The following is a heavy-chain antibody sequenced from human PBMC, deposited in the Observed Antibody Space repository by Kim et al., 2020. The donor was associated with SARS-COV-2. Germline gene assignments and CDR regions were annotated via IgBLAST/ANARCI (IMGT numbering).Heavy chain of an antibody. D-gene: IGHD6-19*01. J-gene: IGHJ4*02. CDR3: ARARFSSGWYVALDY. Sequence: PSLKSRVTISVDTSKNQFSLKLSSVTAADTAVYYCARARFSSGWYVALDYWGQGTLVTVSS. V-gene: IGHV4-59*01.